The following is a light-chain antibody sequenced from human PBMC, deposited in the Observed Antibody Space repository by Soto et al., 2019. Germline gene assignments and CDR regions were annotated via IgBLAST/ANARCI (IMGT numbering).Light chain of an antibody. J-gene: IGKJ1*01. CDR2: LTS. V-gene: IGKV1-5*03. CDR3: QEYSAFSRA. Sequence: DIQMTQSPSTLSASVGDRVTITCRASQSVGHWLAWYQQTSGKAPQLLIYLTSTLQSGVPSRFSGSGSGTEFTLTISGLQHDDFATYYCQEYSAFSRAFGQGTKV. CDR1: QSVGHW.